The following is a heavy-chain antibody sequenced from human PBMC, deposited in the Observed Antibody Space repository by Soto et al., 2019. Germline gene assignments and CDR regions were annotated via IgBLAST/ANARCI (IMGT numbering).Heavy chain of an antibody. D-gene: IGHD3-22*01. CDR1: GFTFSSYA. CDR2: ISGSGGST. J-gene: IGHJ3*02. CDR3: AKDRRGSVVIPFDAFDI. V-gene: IGHV3-23*01. Sequence: PGGSLRLSCAASGFTFSSYAMSWVRQAPGKGLEWVSAISGSGGSTYYADSVKGRFTISRDNSKNTLYLQMNSLRAEDTAVYYCAKDRRGSVVIPFDAFDIWGQGTMVTVS.